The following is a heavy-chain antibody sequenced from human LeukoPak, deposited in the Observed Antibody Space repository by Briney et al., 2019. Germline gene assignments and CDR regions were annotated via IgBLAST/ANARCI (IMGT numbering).Heavy chain of an antibody. D-gene: IGHD3-9*01. CDR1: GYTFTGHY. CDR2: MNPNSGNT. V-gene: IGHV1-8*02. Sequence: ASVRVSCKALGYTFTGHYMHWVRQAPGQGLEWMGWMNPNSGNTGYAQKFQGRVTMTRNTSISTAYMELSSLRSEDTAVYYCARATGKDILTGRKLDCWGQGTLVSVSS. CDR3: ARATGKDILTGRKLDC. J-gene: IGHJ4*02.